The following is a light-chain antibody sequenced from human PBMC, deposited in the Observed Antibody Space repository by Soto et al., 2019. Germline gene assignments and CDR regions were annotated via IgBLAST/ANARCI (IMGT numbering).Light chain of an antibody. CDR3: KQYNNWLPET. CDR1: QSVSGN. V-gene: IGKV3-15*01. J-gene: IGKJ1*01. CDR2: GAS. Sequence: EIVMTQSPATLSVSPGERATLSCRASQSVSGNLAWYQQKPGQAPRLLIYGASTRATGIPARFSGSGSGTEFTLTISSLQSEDFAVYYCKQYNNWLPETFGQGTKVEIK.